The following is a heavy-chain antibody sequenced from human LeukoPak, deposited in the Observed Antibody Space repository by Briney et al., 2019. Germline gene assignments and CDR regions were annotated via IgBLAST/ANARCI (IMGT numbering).Heavy chain of an antibody. CDR3: YSMIVVTIRLINDY. Sequence: GGSLRLSCAASGFTVSSNYMSWVRQAPGKGLEWVSVIYTGGSTYYADSVKGRFTISRDNSKNTLYLQMNNLRAEDTAVYYCYSMIVVTIRLINDYWRRAALVSVCS. CDR2: IYTGGST. J-gene: IGHJ4*02. CDR1: GFTVSSNY. V-gene: IGHV3-66*01. D-gene: IGHD3-22*01.